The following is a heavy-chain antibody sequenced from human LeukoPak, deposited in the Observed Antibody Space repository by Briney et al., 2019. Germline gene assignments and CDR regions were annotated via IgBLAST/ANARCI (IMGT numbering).Heavy chain of an antibody. CDR2: IYYTGST. CDR3: ARHRAYSSSSPFDY. Sequence: SETLSLTCSVSLDSISTSSYFWGWIRQPPGKGLEWIGYIYYTGSTNYNPSLKSRVTMFVDMSKNQFSLRLSSVTAADTAVYYCARHRAYSSSSPFDYWGQGTLVTVSS. J-gene: IGHJ4*02. D-gene: IGHD6-6*01. CDR1: LDSISTSSYF. V-gene: IGHV4-61*05.